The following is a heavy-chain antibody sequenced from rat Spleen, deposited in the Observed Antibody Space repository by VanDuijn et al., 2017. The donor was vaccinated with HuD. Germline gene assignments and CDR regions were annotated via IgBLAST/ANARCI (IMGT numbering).Heavy chain of an antibody. V-gene: IGHV2S63*01. D-gene: IGHD4-2*01. J-gene: IGHJ2*01. CDR3: TRGTGFDY. Sequence: EVQLRESGPGLVQPSQTLSLTCTVSGFSLTDYSVHWVRQPPGKGLEWMGVMWTAGTTTHNSALRSRLSINRDTSKSQVFLKMNSLQTEDTALYYCTRGTGFDYGGQGVMVTVSS. CDR2: MWTAGTT. CDR1: GFSLTDYS.